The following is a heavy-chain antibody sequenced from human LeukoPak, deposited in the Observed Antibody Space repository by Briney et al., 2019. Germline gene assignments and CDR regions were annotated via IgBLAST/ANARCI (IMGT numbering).Heavy chain of an antibody. CDR3: VTGSSERDYYESGTYYLGDS. V-gene: IGHV1-24*01. CDR1: GAILIELS. CDR2: FDSEDGKT. D-gene: IGHD3-10*01. Sequence: GASVKVSCKVSGAILIELSIHWVRRSPGKGLEWMGGFDSEDGKTKAAQSFLDRVSLTEDTSLATAYMELRSLTSEDTAVYYCVTGSSERDYYESGTYYLGDSWGQGTVVTVSS. J-gene: IGHJ4*02.